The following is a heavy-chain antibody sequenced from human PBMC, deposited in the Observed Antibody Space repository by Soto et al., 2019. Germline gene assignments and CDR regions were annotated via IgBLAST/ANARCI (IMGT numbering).Heavy chain of an antibody. J-gene: IGHJ4*02. Sequence: QVQLVQSGAEVKKPGASVKVSCKASGYTFTSYGISWVRQAPGQGIEWMGWINAYNGNTNYAQKLQGRVTMTTDTSPSTAYMALRSLRSHDTAVYYCARDPVAGTYFDYWGQGALVTVSS. D-gene: IGHD6-19*01. V-gene: IGHV1-18*01. CDR1: GYTFTSYG. CDR2: INAYNGNT. CDR3: ARDPVAGTYFDY.